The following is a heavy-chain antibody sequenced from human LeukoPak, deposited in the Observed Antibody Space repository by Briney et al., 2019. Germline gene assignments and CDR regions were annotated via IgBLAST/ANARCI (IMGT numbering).Heavy chain of an antibody. Sequence: GGSLRLSYAASGFTVSSNYMSWVRQAPGRGLEWVSISYSGGSTFYADSVKGRFTISRDNSKNTLYLQMNSLRAEDTAVYYCARGGSYLSAFDIWGQGTMVTVSS. CDR3: ARGGSYLSAFDI. V-gene: IGHV3-53*01. J-gene: IGHJ3*02. CDR2: SYSGGST. CDR1: GFTVSSNY. D-gene: IGHD1-26*01.